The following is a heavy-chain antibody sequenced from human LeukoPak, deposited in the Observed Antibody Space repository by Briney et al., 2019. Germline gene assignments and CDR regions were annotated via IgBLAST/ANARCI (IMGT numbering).Heavy chain of an antibody. Sequence: NPGGSLRLSCAASGFSLSSYSMNWVRQAPGKGLEWVSSISSRCSYIYYADSVKGRFTLSRDNAKKSLHLQMNSLRAEDTAVYFCARVATLYDLLTGSYYSYYMDVWGKGTTVTISS. J-gene: IGHJ6*03. CDR1: GFSLSSYS. V-gene: IGHV3-21*01. D-gene: IGHD3-9*01. CDR2: ISSRCSYI. CDR3: ARVATLYDLLTGSYYSYYMDV.